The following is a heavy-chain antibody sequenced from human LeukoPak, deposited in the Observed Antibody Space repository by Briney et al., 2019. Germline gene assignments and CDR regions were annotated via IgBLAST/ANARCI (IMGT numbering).Heavy chain of an antibody. CDR2: ISSSGSTI. CDR1: GFTFSSYE. J-gene: IGHJ5*02. Sequence: GGSLRLSCAASGFTFSSYEMNWVRQAPGKGLEWVSYISSSGSTIYYADSVKGRFTISRDNAKNSLYLQMNSLRAEDTAVYYCAKDISRHFYTWGQGTLVTVSS. V-gene: IGHV3-48*03. CDR3: AKDISRHFYT.